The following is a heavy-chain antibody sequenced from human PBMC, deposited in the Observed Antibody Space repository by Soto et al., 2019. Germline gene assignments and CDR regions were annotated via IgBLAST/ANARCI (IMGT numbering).Heavy chain of an antibody. D-gene: IGHD3-10*01. CDR2: ISDYNGNT. V-gene: IGHV1-18*01. CDR3: ARDQGLLWFGELSL. J-gene: IGHJ4*02. CDR1: GYTFTSYG. Sequence: ASVKVSCKASGYTFTSYGISWVRQAPGQGLEWMGWISDYNGNTNYAQKLQGRVTMTTDTSTSTAYMELRSLRSDDTAVYYCARDQGLLWFGELSLWGQGTLVTVSS.